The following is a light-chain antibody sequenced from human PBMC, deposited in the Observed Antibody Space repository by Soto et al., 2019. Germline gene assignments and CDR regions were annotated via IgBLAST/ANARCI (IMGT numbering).Light chain of an antibody. Sequence: DIQLTQSPSSVSASVGDRVIITCRASQGVRSWLAWYQQRPGKAPKLLISAASTFQDGVSSRFSGSGSGTDFTLTISSLQPEDSATYYCQQANNSPIPFGQGTRLDIK. CDR3: QQANNSPIP. CDR2: AAS. V-gene: IGKV1-12*01. CDR1: QGVRSW. J-gene: IGKJ5*01.